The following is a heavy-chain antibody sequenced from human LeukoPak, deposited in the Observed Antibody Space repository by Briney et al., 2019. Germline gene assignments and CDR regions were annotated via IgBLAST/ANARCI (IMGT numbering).Heavy chain of an antibody. D-gene: IGHD6-13*01. J-gene: IGHJ4*02. CDR3: ARDSRAAAGSFDC. CDR1: GFTFSSYS. V-gene: IGHV3-21*01. CDR2: ISSSSSYI. Sequence: GGSLRLSCAASGFTFSSYSMNWVRQAPGKGLEWVSSISSSSSYIYYADSVKGRFTISRDNAKNSLYLQMNSLRAEDTAVYYCARDSRAAAGSFDCWGQGTLVTVSS.